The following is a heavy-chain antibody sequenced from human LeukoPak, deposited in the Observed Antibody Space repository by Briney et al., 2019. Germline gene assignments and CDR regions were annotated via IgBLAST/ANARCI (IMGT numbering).Heavy chain of an antibody. Sequence: PSETLSLTCAVYGGSFSGYYWSWIRQPPGKGLEWIGEINHSGSTNYNPSLKSRVTISVDTSKNQFSLKLGSVTAADTAVYYCASWDNYYDSSGYYNWGQGTLVTVSS. CDR2: INHSGST. CDR1: GGSFSGYY. J-gene: IGHJ4*02. CDR3: ASWDNYYDSSGYYN. V-gene: IGHV4-34*01. D-gene: IGHD3-22*01.